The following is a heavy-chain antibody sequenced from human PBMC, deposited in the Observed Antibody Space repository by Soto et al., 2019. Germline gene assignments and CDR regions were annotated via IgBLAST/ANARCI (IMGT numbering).Heavy chain of an antibody. CDR2: ISVYNGNT. V-gene: IGHV1-18*01. D-gene: IGHD4-4*01. Sequence: ASVKVSCKASGYTFTSYSITWVRQAPGQGLEWMGWISVYNGNTKYAQDFQGRVTMTTDTSTNTAYMELRSLRSADTAVYYCARDGVAVTTGISGYWGQGTLVTVSS. J-gene: IGHJ4*02. CDR3: ARDGVAVTTGISGY. CDR1: GYTFTSYS.